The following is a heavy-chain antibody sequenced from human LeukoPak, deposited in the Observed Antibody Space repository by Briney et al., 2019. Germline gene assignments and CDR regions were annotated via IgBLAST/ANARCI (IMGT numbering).Heavy chain of an antibody. CDR2: ISGGGVTT. V-gene: IGHV3-23*01. D-gene: IGHD6-13*01. CDR1: GFTFGSYA. CDR3: ARESPVAAVGRSWFDP. J-gene: IGHJ5*02. Sequence: GGSLRLSCAASGFTFGSYAMSWVRQAPGKGLEWVSTISGGGVTTYYADSVKGRLTISRDNSKNTVSLQMNSLRDDDTAVYFCARESPVAAVGRSWFDPWGQGTLVTVSS.